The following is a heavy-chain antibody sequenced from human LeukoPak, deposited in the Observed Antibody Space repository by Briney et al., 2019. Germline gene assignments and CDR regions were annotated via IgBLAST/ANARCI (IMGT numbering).Heavy chain of an antibody. J-gene: IGHJ4*02. CDR1: GFIFNSYD. Sequence: PGGSLRLSCVASGFIFNSYDMNWVRQAPGKGLEWISYISSSGSTIYYADSAKGRFTISRDNAKNSLYLQMNSLRAEDTAVYYCARKVRNYYYFDYWGQGTLVTVSS. CDR3: ARKVRNYYYFDY. V-gene: IGHV3-48*03. D-gene: IGHD1-1*01. CDR2: ISSSGSTI.